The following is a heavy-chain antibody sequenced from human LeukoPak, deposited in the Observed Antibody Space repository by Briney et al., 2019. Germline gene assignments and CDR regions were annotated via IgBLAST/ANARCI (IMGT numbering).Heavy chain of an antibody. CDR1: GFXFDDYG. Sequence: GGSLRLSCAASGFXFDDYGMSWVRQVPGKGREWVSCINWNGGSTGYADSVKGRFTISRDNAKNSLYLQMNSLRAEDTALYYCARGVYYYDSSGYYILGYWGQGTLVTVSS. CDR2: INWNGGST. J-gene: IGHJ4*02. D-gene: IGHD3-22*01. V-gene: IGHV3-20*04. CDR3: ARGVYYYDSSGYYILGY.